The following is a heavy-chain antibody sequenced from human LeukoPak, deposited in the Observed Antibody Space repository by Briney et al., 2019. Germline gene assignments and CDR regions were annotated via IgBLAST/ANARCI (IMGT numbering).Heavy chain of an antibody. Sequence: SETLSLTCTVSGGSISSYYWSRIRQPPGKGLEWIGYIYYSGSTNYNPSLKSRATISVDTSKNQFSLKLSSVTAADTAVYYCARLEAAHDAFDIWGQGTMVTVSS. D-gene: IGHD6-13*01. J-gene: IGHJ3*02. CDR1: GGSISSYY. CDR2: IYYSGST. V-gene: IGHV4-59*08. CDR3: ARLEAAHDAFDI.